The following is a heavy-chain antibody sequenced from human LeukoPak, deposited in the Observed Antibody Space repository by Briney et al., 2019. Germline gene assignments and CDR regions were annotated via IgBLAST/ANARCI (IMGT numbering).Heavy chain of an antibody. V-gene: IGHV1-46*01. CDR1: GYTFTTYY. D-gene: IGHD4-23*01. J-gene: IGHJ4*02. CDR3: ARDHRVNTVEIDY. Sequence: ATVKVSCKASGYTFTTYYMHWVRQAPGQGLEWMGIINPSGGSTSYAQKFQGRVTMTRDTSTSTVYMELSSLRSEDTAVYYCARDHRVNTVEIDYWGQGTLVTVSS. CDR2: INPSGGST.